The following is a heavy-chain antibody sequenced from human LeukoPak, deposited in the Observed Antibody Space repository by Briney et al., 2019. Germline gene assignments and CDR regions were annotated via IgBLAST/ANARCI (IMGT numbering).Heavy chain of an antibody. D-gene: IGHD3-10*01. CDR1: GFTFSSYA. CDR2: ISGSGGST. V-gene: IGHV3-23*01. J-gene: IGHJ4*02. Sequence: GGSLRLSCAASGFTFSSYAMSWVRQAPGKGLEWDSAISGSGGSTYYADSVKGRFTISRDNSKNTLYLQMNSLRAEDTAVYYCAKGMVRGVHWIDYWGQGTLVTVSS. CDR3: AKGMVRGVHWIDY.